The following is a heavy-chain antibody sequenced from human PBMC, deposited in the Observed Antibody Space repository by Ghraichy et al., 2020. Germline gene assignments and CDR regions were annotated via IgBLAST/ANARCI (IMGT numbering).Heavy chain of an antibody. J-gene: IGHJ3*02. D-gene: IGHD3-3*01. CDR3: ARDFGRYDFWSGRGDAFDI. CDR1: GGSISSYY. V-gene: IGHV4-4*07. Sequence: SQTLSLTCTVSGGSISSYYWSWIRQPAGKGLEWIGRIYTSGSTNYNPSLKSRVTMSVDTSKNQFSLKLSSVTAADTAVYYCARDFGRYDFWSGRGDAFDIWGQGTMVTVSS. CDR2: IYTSGST.